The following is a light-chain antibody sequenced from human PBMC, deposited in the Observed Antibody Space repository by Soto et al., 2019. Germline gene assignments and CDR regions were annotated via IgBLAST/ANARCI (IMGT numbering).Light chain of an antibody. CDR1: QSISSY. Sequence: DIQMTQSPSSLSASVGDRVTITCRASQSISSYLNWYQQKPGKAPKLLIYAASSLQSGVPSRFSGSGSGTDFTLTISSLQPDDFATYYCQQYNSYLITFGQGTRLEI. CDR2: AAS. J-gene: IGKJ5*01. CDR3: QQYNSYLIT. V-gene: IGKV1-39*01.